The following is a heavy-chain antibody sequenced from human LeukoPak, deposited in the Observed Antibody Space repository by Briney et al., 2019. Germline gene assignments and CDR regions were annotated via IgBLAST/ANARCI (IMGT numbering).Heavy chain of an antibody. Sequence: GESLLISCKAAGYIFASYWMGRVRPLPGKGLEWMGIIYPSDSDTRYSPSFQGQVTFSVDQSTNTAFLQWSTLRASDSAIYYCARQKYCSGASCFVVTDPFEYWGQGTHVIVSA. CDR1: GYIFASYW. CDR2: IYPSDSDT. CDR3: ARQKYCSGASCFVVTDPFEY. D-gene: IGHD2-15*01. J-gene: IGHJ4*02. V-gene: IGHV5-51*01.